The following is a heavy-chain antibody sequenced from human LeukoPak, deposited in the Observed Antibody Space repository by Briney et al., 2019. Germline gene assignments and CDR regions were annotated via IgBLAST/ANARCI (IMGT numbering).Heavy chain of an antibody. CDR3: ARDDALGRLGY. CDR1: GFTFSNYG. CDR2: IWSDGSQK. J-gene: IGHJ4*02. Sequence: GRSLRLSCAASGFTFSNYGMHWVRQAPGKGLEWVAVIWSDGSQKYYADSVKGRFTISRDDSQNTLYLQMNSLRVEDTAVYSCARDDALGRLGYWGQGTLVTVSS. V-gene: IGHV3-33*08. D-gene: IGHD3-10*01.